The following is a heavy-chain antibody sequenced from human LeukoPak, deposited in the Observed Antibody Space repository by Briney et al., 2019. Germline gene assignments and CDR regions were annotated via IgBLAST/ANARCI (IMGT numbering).Heavy chain of an antibody. CDR3: ARGGGLDV. CDR2: INPSESVK. Sequence: RGSLRLSCTASGFTFNTYWMNWARQAPGKGLEWVASINPSESVKYYVNSVKGRFTISRDNAKNSLYLQMSNLRAEDTAVYFCARGGGLDVWGQGATVTVSS. CDR1: GFTFNTYW. D-gene: IGHD3-16*01. V-gene: IGHV3-7*03. J-gene: IGHJ6*02.